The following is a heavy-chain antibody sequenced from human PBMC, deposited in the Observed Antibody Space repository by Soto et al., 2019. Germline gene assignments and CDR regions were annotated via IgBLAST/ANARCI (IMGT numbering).Heavy chain of an antibody. CDR3: AKKGVHVLRYFDWFRGNYFDY. D-gene: IGHD3-9*01. CDR2: ISYDGSNK. J-gene: IGHJ4*02. Sequence: GGSLRLSRAASGFTFSSYGMPWVRQAPGKGLEWVAVISYDGSNKYYADSVKGRFTISRDNAKNTLYLQVNSLRAEDTAVYSCAKKGVHVLRYFDWFRGNYFDYWGQGTLVTISS. CDR1: GFTFSSYG. V-gene: IGHV3-30*18.